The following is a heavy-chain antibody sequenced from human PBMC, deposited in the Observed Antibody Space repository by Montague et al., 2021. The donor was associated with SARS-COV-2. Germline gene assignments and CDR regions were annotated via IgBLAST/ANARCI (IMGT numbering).Heavy chain of an antibody. CDR1: GFTFSSYA. CDR2: ISYDGSNK. CDR3: ARPALESYSKSWYLDY. J-gene: IGHJ4*02. Sequence: SLRLSCAVSGFTFSSYAMHWVRQAPGKGLEWVADISYDGSNKYYADSVKGRFTISKDDSKNTLYLQMNSLRAEDTAVYYCARPALESYSKSWYLDYWGQGTLVTVSS. V-gene: IGHV3-30*04. D-gene: IGHD6-13*01.